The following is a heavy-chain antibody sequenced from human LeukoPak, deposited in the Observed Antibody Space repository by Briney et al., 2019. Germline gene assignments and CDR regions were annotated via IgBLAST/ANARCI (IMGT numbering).Heavy chain of an antibody. Sequence: PGGSLGLSCAASGFTFSSYAMSWVRQAPGKGLEWVSAISGSGGSTYYADSVKGRFTISRDNSKNTLYLQMNSLRAEDTAVYYCAKDHNIAVAGTPFDYWGQGTLVTVSS. CDR2: ISGSGGST. J-gene: IGHJ4*02. D-gene: IGHD6-19*01. CDR1: GFTFSSYA. CDR3: AKDHNIAVAGTPFDY. V-gene: IGHV3-23*01.